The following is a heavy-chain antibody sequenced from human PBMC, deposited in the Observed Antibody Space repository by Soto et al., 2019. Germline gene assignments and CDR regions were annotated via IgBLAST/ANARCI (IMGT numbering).Heavy chain of an antibody. D-gene: IGHD2-8*01. Sequence: TSETLSLTCAVSGGSFSGYYWIWIRQSPGKGLEWIGEVIHTGATNYNPSLESRLSISVDTSKSQFSLILNSVTAADTAVYYCARGTVLVGYASFDYWGQGSLVTVSS. J-gene: IGHJ4*02. CDR3: ARGTVLVGYASFDY. CDR1: GGSFSGYY. V-gene: IGHV4-34*01. CDR2: VIHTGAT.